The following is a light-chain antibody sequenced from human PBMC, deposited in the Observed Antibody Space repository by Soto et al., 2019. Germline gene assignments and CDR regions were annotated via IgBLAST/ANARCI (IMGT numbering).Light chain of an antibody. Sequence: AIRMTQSPSSLSASTGDRVTITCRASQGISSYLAWYQQKPGKAPKLLIYAASTLQSGVPSRFSGSGSGTDFTLTISCLQSEDFATDYGQQYYSYPQTFGQGTKLEIK. CDR2: AAS. J-gene: IGKJ2*01. CDR3: QQYYSYPQT. V-gene: IGKV1-8*01. CDR1: QGISSY.